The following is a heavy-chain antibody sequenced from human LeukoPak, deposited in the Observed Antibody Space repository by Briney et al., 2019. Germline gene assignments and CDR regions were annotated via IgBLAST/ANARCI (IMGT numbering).Heavy chain of an antibody. CDR1: GGTFTSYA. Sequence: SVKVSCKASGGTFTSYAISWVRQAPGQGLEWMGVIIPIFGTANYAQKFQGRVTITADESTSTAYMELSSLRSEDTAVYYCARDLRIGYYDSSVIGAFDIWGQGTMVTVSS. CDR2: IIPIFGTA. CDR3: ARDLRIGYYDSSVIGAFDI. V-gene: IGHV1-69*13. J-gene: IGHJ3*02. D-gene: IGHD3-22*01.